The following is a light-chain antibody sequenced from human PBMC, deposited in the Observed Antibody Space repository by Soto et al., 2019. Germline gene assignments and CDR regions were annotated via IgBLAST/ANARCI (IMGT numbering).Light chain of an antibody. CDR2: AAS. V-gene: IGKV1-39*01. CDR1: QSISSY. J-gene: IGKJ1*01. Sequence: DIQMTQSPSSLSASVGDRVTITCRASQSISSYLNWYQLKPGKAPNLLIYAASSLQSGVPSRFTGSGSGTDFTITISSLQPEDFATYYCQQSYSTPRTCGQGTKVDTK. CDR3: QQSYSTPRT.